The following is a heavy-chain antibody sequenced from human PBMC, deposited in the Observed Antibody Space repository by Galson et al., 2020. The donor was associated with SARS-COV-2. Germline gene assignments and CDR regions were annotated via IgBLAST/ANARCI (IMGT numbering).Heavy chain of an antibody. D-gene: IGHD3-10*01. J-gene: IGHJ6*02. CDR2: ISYDGSNK. Sequence: GGSLRLSCAASGFTFSSYAMHWVRQAPGKGLEWVAVISYDGSNKYYADSVKGRFTISRDNSKNTLYRQMNSLRTEDTAVYYCASDPSVITMVRGEHYYYYGMDVWGQGTTVTVSS. V-gene: IGHV3-30*04. CDR3: ASDPSVITMVRGEHYYYYGMDV. CDR1: GFTFSSYA.